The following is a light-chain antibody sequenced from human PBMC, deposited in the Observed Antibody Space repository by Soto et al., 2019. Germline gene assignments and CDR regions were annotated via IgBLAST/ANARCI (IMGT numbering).Light chain of an antibody. J-gene: IGKJ5*01. CDR2: DAS. CDR3: HQGSNRHIT. Sequence: EIVLTQSPATLSLSPGERATLSCRASQIFSSYLAWYQQKPGQAPRLLIYDASNRATGIPARFSGSGSGTDLTLTISSLEPEDFPVYYSHQGSNRHITFGQGTRPEIK. CDR1: QIFSSY. V-gene: IGKV3-11*01.